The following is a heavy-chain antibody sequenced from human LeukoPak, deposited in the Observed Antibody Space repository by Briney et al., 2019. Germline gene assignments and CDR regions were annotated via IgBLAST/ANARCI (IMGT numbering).Heavy chain of an antibody. CDR2: ISAHNGNT. V-gene: IGHV1-18*01. D-gene: IGHD3-9*01. J-gene: IGHJ5*02. CDR3: ARALRYFDWSPSWFDP. CDR1: GYTFTSYG. Sequence: GASVKVSCKAPGYTFTSYGISWVRQAPGQGLEWMGWISAHNGNTNYAQKLQGRVTMTTGTSTSTAYMELRSLRSDDTAVYYCARALRYFDWSPSWFDPWGQGTLVTVSS.